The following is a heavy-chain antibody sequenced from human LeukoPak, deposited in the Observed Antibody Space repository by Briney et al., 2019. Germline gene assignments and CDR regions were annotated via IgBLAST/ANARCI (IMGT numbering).Heavy chain of an antibody. J-gene: IGHJ4*02. CDR3: ARAYSSGWYRGYYFDY. V-gene: IGHV3-23*01. CDR1: GFTFSDYG. D-gene: IGHD6-19*01. CDR2: LSGSGDST. Sequence: PGGSLRLSCAASGFTFSDYGMSWVRQAPGKGLEWVSALSGSGDSTYYADSVKGRFTISRDNSKNTLYLQMSSLRAEDTAVYYCARAYSSGWYRGYYFDYWGQGTLVTVSS.